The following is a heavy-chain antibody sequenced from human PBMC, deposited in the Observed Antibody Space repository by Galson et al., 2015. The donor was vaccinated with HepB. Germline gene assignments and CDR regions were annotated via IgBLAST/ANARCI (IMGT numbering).Heavy chain of an antibody. CDR3: AKEGQYCSGGSCYSFAFQGPYEN. D-gene: IGHD2-15*01. Sequence: CLRLSCAASGLTFSSYAMSWVRQAPGKGLEWVSAISGSGGSTYYADSVKGRFTISRDNSKNTLYLQMNSLRAEDTAVYYCAKEGQYCSGGSCYSFAFQGPYENWGQGTLVTVSS. CDR2: ISGSGGST. V-gene: IGHV3-23*01. J-gene: IGHJ4*02. CDR1: GLTFSSYA.